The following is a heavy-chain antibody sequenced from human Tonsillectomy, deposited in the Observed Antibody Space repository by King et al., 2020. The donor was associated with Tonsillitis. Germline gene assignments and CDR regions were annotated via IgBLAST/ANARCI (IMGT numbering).Heavy chain of an antibody. CDR1: GFGFSRYG. V-gene: IGHV3-30*03. D-gene: IGHD3/OR15-3a*01. CDR2: ISYDGTNQ. CDR3: ATEASFFGQTTGLDY. J-gene: IGHJ4*02. Sequence: VQLVESGGGVVQPGRSLRLSCAASGFGFSRYGMHWVRQAPGTGLEWMGVISYDGTNQNYADSLKGRFTISRDNSKNTLYLQLNSLRPADTAVYYCATEASFFGQTTGLDYWGQGALVTVSS.